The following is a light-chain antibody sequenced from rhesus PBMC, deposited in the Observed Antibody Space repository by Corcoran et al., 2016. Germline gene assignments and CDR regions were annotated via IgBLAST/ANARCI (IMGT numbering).Light chain of an antibody. Sequence: DIQMTQSPSSLSASVGDTVTITCRASQGISSWLAWYQQKPGKAPKLLSYKASSLQSGVPSRFSGSGSGNDLTLTISSLQSEDFATYYCQQYSSRPYSFGQGTKVEIK. CDR3: QQYSSRPYS. J-gene: IGKJ2*01. V-gene: IGKV1-22*01. CDR2: KAS. CDR1: QGISSW.